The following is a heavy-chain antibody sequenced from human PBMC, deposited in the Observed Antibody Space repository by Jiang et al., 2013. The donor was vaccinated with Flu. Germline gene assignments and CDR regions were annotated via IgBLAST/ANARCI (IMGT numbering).Heavy chain of an antibody. J-gene: IGHJ4*02. CDR2: INPNRGGT. V-gene: IGHV1-2*02. D-gene: IGHD3-10*01. CDR1: GYTFTDYY. CDR3: ARAWGVGEFDY. Sequence: GAEVKKPGASVKVSCKSSGYTFTDYYIHWVRQGPGQGLEWLGWINPNRGGTNFAQKFQGRVTMTRDTSISTAYMELSRLGYDDTAVYYCARAWGVGEFDYWGQGNPGHRLL.